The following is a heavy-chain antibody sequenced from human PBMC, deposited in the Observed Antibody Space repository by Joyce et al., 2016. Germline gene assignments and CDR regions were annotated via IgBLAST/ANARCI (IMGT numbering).Heavy chain of an antibody. J-gene: IGHJ3*02. CDR2: IWFDGSYK. CDR3: AREALPSPRGDAFNM. V-gene: IGHV3-33*01. Sequence: QVELVESGGGVVQHGRSLRLSCAASGFTFRTYGMHWVRPAPGKGLEWVVVIWFDGSYKYYADSVKGRFTISRDNSKNTVHLQMNSLGAEDTALYYCAREALPSPRGDAFNMWGQGTVVTVTS. D-gene: IGHD3-16*01. CDR1: GFTFRTYG.